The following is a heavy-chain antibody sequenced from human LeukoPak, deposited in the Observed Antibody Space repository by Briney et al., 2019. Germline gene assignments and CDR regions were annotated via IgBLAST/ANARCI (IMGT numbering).Heavy chain of an antibody. D-gene: IGHD6-13*01. J-gene: IGHJ3*02. CDR1: GGTFSSYA. Sequence: VASVKVSCKASGGTFSSYAISWVRQAPGQGLEWMGGIIPIFGTANYAQKFQGRVTITADEPTSTAYMELSSLRSEDTAVCYRACFVIAAAGQPPSIWGQGTMVTVSS. V-gene: IGHV1-69*13. CDR2: IIPIFGTA. CDR3: ACFVIAAAGQPPSI.